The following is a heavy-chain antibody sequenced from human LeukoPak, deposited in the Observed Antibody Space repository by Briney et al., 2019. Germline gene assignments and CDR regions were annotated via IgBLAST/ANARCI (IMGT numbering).Heavy chain of an antibody. Sequence: GGSLRLSCAASGLTFSNYWMTWVRQAPGKGLEWVADIKEDGSEKYYVDSVKGRFTISRDNSKNTLYLQMNSLRAEDTAVYYCAKVPYGDYGEDYWGQGTLVTVSS. J-gene: IGHJ4*02. CDR1: GLTFSNYW. CDR3: AKVPYGDYGEDY. CDR2: IKEDGSEK. D-gene: IGHD4-17*01. V-gene: IGHV3-7*03.